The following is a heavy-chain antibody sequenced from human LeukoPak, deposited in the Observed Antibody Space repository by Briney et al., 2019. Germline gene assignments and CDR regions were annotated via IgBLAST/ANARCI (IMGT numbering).Heavy chain of an antibody. D-gene: IGHD4-17*01. CDR3: ANRYPGTYYGDYYAY. V-gene: IGHV3-74*01. CDR2: INEDGSTR. CDR1: GFTFSSNW. Sequence: PGGSLRLSCAASGFTFSSNWMHWGRQAPGKGLVWVSRINEDGSTRNYADSVKGRVAISRDKSKNTLYLQRNSLRAEDPAVYYCANRYPGTYYGDYYAYWGQGTLVTVSS. J-gene: IGHJ4*02.